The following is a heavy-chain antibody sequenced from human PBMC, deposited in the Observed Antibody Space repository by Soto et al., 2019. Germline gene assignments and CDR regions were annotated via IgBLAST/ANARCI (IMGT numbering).Heavy chain of an antibody. CDR3: ARGNWNYFYGMDV. D-gene: IGHD1-1*01. CDR2: IWYDGSNK. Sequence: QVQLVESGGGVVQPGRSLRLSCAASGFTFSSYGMHWVRQAPGKGLEWVAVIWYDGSNKYYGDSVKGRFTISRDNSKNTLYLQIIGLGAEDTAVYYCARGNWNYFYGMDVWGQGTTVTVSS. V-gene: IGHV3-33*01. J-gene: IGHJ6*02. CDR1: GFTFSSYG.